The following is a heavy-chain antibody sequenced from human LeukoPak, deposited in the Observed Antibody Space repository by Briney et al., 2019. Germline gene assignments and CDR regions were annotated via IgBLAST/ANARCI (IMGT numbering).Heavy chain of an antibody. Sequence: NPSQTLSLTCTVSGGSISSGRFYWSWIRQHPGKGLECIGYIYYNGNTYYNPSLKSRVTISLDTSKNQFSLKLSSVTAADTAVYYCARAGIAAAPRTLFDFWGQGTLVTVSS. V-gene: IGHV4-31*03. CDR2: IYYNGNT. J-gene: IGHJ4*02. CDR3: ARAGIAAAPRTLFDF. CDR1: GGSISSGRFY. D-gene: IGHD6-13*01.